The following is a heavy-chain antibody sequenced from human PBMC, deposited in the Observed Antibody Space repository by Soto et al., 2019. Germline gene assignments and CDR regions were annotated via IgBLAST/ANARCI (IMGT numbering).Heavy chain of an antibody. V-gene: IGHV1-18*01. Sequence: QVQLEQSGAEVKKPGASVKVTCKASGYTFTSYGISWVRQAPGQGLEWMGWISAYNGNTNYAQKFQGRVTMTADTSTNTAYMELRSLRSDDTAVYYCARRLSDGSASYYPDHWGQGTLVTVSS. D-gene: IGHD3-10*01. CDR2: ISAYNGNT. CDR3: ARRLSDGSASYYPDH. CDR1: GYTFTSYG. J-gene: IGHJ5*02.